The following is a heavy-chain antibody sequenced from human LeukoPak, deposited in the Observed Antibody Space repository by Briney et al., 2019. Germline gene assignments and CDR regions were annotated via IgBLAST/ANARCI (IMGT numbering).Heavy chain of an antibody. CDR1: GYTFTSYG. V-gene: IGHV1-2*02. Sequence: APVKVSCKASGYTFTSYGISWVRQAPGQGLEWMGWINPNSDGTKSAQKFQGRVTMTRDTSISTAYMELSRLRSDDTAVYYCATSPRQTTVIRGGVYYWGQGTLVTVSS. D-gene: IGHD4-11*01. CDR2: INPNSDGT. CDR3: ATSPRQTTVIRGGVYY. J-gene: IGHJ4*02.